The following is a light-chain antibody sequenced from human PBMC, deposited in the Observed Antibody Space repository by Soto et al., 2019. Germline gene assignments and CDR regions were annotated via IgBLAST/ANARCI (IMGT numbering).Light chain of an antibody. CDR1: SRDIGGYNF. Sequence: SPRSPPSSVCGSPGQSITISCTGTSRDIGGYNFVSWYQQHPGQAPKLMIYEVTNRPSGVSNRLYGSKSDNTASLTISGVLAEDEADYYCSSYTTNLALYVFGTGTKV. J-gene: IGLJ1*01. V-gene: IGLV2-14*01. CDR2: EVT. CDR3: SSYTTNLALYV.